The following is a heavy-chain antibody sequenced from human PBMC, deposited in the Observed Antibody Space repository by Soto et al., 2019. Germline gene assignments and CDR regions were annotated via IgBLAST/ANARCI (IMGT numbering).Heavy chain of an antibody. Sequence: GGSLRLSCAASGFTFSSYAMSWVRQAPGKGLEWVSAISGSGGSTYYADSVKGRFTISRDNSKNTLYLQMNSLRAEDTAVYYCAKRDITIFGVVTHIDYWGQGTLVTVSS. D-gene: IGHD3-3*01. CDR2: ISGSGGST. V-gene: IGHV3-23*01. J-gene: IGHJ4*02. CDR1: GFTFSSYA. CDR3: AKRDITIFGVVTHIDY.